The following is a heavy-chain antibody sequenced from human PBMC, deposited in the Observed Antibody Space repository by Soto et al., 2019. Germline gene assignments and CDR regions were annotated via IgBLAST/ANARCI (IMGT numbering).Heavy chain of an antibody. Sequence: PGGSLRLSCAASGFTFSSYSMNWVRQAPGKGLEWVSSISSSSSYIYYADSVKGRFTISRDNAKNPLYLQMNSLRAEDTAVYYCARDGSGYDLFYYYYGMDVWGQGTTVTVSS. J-gene: IGHJ6*02. D-gene: IGHD5-12*01. CDR1: GFTFSSYS. CDR2: ISSSSSYI. CDR3: ARDGSGYDLFYYYYGMDV. V-gene: IGHV3-21*01.